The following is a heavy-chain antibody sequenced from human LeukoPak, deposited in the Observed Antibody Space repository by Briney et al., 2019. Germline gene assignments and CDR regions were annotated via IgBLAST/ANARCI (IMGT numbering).Heavy chain of an antibody. CDR2: INSDGITT. J-gene: IGHJ5*02. CDR3: ARPLSYSFDP. CDR1: GFHFSSCW. V-gene: IGHV3-74*03. D-gene: IGHD2/OR15-2a*01. Sequence: GGSLRLSCAASGFHFSSCWMHWVRQAPGKGLVWVSRINSDGITTTYADSVKGRFTISRDNAKNTLYLQMNSLRPEDTAVYYCARPLSYSFDPWGQGTLVTVSS.